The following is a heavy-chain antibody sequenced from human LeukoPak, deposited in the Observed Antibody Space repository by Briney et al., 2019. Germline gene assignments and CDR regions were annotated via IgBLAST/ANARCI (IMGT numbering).Heavy chain of an antibody. CDR2: INSDGGST. D-gene: IGHD5-24*01. V-gene: IGHV3-74*01. J-gene: IGHJ4*02. CDR3: ARRIQGMAPYYFDY. Sequence: GGSLRLSCTASGFTFSSHWMHWVRQAPGKGLVWVSRINSDGGSTSYADSVKGRFTISRDNAKNTLYLQMNSLRAEDAAVYYCARRIQGMAPYYFDYWGQGTLATVSS. CDR1: GFTFSSHW.